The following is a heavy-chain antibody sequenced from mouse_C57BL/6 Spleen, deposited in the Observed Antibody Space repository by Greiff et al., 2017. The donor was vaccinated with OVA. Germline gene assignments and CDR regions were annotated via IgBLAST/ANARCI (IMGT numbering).Heavy chain of an antibody. J-gene: IGHJ1*03. D-gene: IGHD1-1*01. CDR3: TCAPITTVLYWYVDV. CDR1: GYTFTDYE. V-gene: IGHV1-15*01. CDR2: IDPETGGT. Sequence: QVQLQQSGAELVRPGASVTLSCKASGYTFTDYEMHWVKQTPVHGLEWIGAIDPETGGTAYNQKFKGKAILTADKSSSTAYMELRSLTSEDSAVYYYTCAPITTVLYWYVDVWGTGTTVTVSS.